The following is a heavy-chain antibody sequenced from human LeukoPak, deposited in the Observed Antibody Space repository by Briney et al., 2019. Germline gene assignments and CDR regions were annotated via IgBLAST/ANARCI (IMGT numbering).Heavy chain of an antibody. D-gene: IGHD3-10*01. CDR1: GYSFTSYW. Sequence: GESLKISCKGSGYSFTSYWIGWVRQMPGKGLEWMGIIYPGDSDTRYSPSFQGQVTISDDKSISTAYLQWSSLKASDTAMYYCARLGYYGSGSYYSYYYYYMDVWGKGTTVTVSS. CDR2: IYPGDSDT. CDR3: ARLGYYGSGSYYSYYYYYMDV. J-gene: IGHJ6*03. V-gene: IGHV5-51*01.